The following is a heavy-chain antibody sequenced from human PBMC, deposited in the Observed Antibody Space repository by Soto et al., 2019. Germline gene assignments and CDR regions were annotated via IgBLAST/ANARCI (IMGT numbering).Heavy chain of an antibody. CDR1: GFTFYNYN. J-gene: IGHJ6*02. V-gene: IGHV3-21*01. CDR2: ISSDSYSI. CDR3: ARDTFTYSRGFMRGRYSGLDD. D-gene: IGHD3-10*01. Sequence: LVGSGGGLVKPGGSLRLSCAASGFTFYNYNMNWVRQAPGKGLEWVSSISSDSYSIWYADSVEGRFTVSRDNAKNSVFLRMTGLRDEDTAVYYCARDTFTYSRGFMRGRYSGLDDWGQGTTVTVS.